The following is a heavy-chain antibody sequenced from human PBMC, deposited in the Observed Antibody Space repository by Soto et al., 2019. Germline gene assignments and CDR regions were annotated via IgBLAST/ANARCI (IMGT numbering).Heavy chain of an antibody. Sequence: TLSLTCAVAEGSSSSGSYSWNWKQRPPGKGLEWIGYVYHTGRTSYNPSLKSRVSISMDTSKNQFSLNLDSVTAADTAVYFCARDFAYFDSWGQGTLVTVSS. CDR2: VYHTGRT. J-gene: IGHJ4*02. V-gene: IGHV4-61*01. D-gene: IGHD3-3*01. CDR3: ARDFAYFDS. CDR1: EGSSSSGSYS.